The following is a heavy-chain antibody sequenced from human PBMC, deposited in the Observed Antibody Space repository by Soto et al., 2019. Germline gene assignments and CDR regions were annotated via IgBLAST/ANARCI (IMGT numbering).Heavy chain of an antibody. CDR3: ASQGSYGQDPDFDY. CDR1: AFTFSNYW. J-gene: IGHJ4*02. V-gene: IGHV3-7*01. Sequence: GGSLRLSCAASAFTFSNYWMSWVRQAPGKGLEWVANIKQDGSERHYVDSVKGRFTISRDNARNSLYLQMNSLRAEDTAVYYCASQGSYGQDPDFDYWGQGTLVTVSS. CDR2: IKQDGSER. D-gene: IGHD5-18*01.